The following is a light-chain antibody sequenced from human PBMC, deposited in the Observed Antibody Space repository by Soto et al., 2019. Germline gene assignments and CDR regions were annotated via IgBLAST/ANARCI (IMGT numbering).Light chain of an antibody. V-gene: IGKV3-15*01. J-gene: IGKJ3*01. CDR3: QQYKKWQHFT. CDR1: QSVSTK. CDR2: GAS. Sequence: EIVMTQSPATLSVSPGERATLSCRASQSVSTKLAWYRHKPGQDPRLLIYGASTRATGIPARFSCSGTGTEFTLTINRPQYEDIAFYYWQQYKKWQHFTFRHGTTVDIK.